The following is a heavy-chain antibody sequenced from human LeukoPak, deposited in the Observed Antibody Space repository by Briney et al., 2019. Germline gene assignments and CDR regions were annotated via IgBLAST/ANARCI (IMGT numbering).Heavy chain of an antibody. D-gene: IGHD3-10*01. CDR2: INPSGGST. Sequence: ASVKVSCKASGYTFTSYYMHWVRQAPGQGLEWMGIINPSGGSTSYAQKFQGRVTMTRDMSTSTVYMELSSLRSEDTAVYYCARGDHYYGSGSGPYYYYYMDVWGKGTTVTVSS. CDR3: ARGDHYYGSGSGPYYYYYMDV. V-gene: IGHV1-46*01. CDR1: GYTFTSYY. J-gene: IGHJ6*03.